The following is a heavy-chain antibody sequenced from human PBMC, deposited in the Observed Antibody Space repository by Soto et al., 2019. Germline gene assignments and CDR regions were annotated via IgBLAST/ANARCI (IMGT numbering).Heavy chain of an antibody. CDR3: AKVWIKAAAGTEVDY. V-gene: IGHV3-30*18. CDR1: GFTFSSYS. Sequence: GGSLRLSCAASGFTFSSYSMNWVRQAPGKGLEWVAFISYDGSNIYFADSVKGRFTISRDNSKNTLYLQMNSLRAEDSAVYYCAKVWIKAAAGTEVDYWGQGTLVTVSS. CDR2: ISYDGSNI. J-gene: IGHJ4*02. D-gene: IGHD6-13*01.